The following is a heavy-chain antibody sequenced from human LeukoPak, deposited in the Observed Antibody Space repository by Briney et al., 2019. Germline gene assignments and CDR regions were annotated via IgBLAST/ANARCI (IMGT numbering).Heavy chain of an antibody. J-gene: IGHJ4*02. CDR3: ARREYYYDSSGYYYYFAY. Sequence: GESLKISCKGSGYSFTSYWIGWVRQMPGKGLEWMGIIYPGDSDTRYSPSFQGQVTISADKSISTAYLQWSSLKASDTAMYYCARREYYYDSSGYYYYFAYWGQGTLVTVSS. D-gene: IGHD3-22*01. V-gene: IGHV5-51*01. CDR2: IYPGDSDT. CDR1: GYSFTSYW.